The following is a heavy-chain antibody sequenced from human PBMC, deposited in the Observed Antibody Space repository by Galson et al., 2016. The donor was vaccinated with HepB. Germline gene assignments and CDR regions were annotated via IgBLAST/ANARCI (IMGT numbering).Heavy chain of an antibody. D-gene: IGHD3-22*01. CDR2: ISGYSGKT. V-gene: IGHV1-18*04. CDR1: GYTFSDYY. J-gene: IGHJ5*02. Sequence: SVKVSCKASGYTFSDYYMHWVRQAPGQGLEWMGYISGYSGKTNYAQRVQGRVTMTTSRSTSIAYMELRSLTSDDPAVYFCARDYYDSSGYFLDAWGQGTLVTVSS. CDR3: ARDYYDSSGYFLDA.